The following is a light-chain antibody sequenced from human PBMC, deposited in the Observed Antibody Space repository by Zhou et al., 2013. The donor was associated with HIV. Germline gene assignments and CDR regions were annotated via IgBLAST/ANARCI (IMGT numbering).Light chain of an antibody. Sequence: DIQMTQSPSSLSASVGDRVSITCRASQGISNYLAWYQQKPGKAPKLLLYATSRLEDGVPPRFSGSGSGTDYTLTISSLQPEDFATYYCLQHNSYPALTFGGGTRVEL. CDR3: LQHNSYPALT. V-gene: IGKV1-NL1*01. CDR1: QGISNY. J-gene: IGKJ4*01. CDR2: ATS.